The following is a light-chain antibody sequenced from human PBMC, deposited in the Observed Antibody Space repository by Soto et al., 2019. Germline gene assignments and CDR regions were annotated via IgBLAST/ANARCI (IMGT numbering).Light chain of an antibody. CDR3: SSYTSASALAI. CDR1: SSDVGGYNY. J-gene: IGLJ2*01. CDR2: EVT. V-gene: IGLV2-14*01. Sequence: QSALTQPASVSGSPGQSITISCTGTSSDVGGYNYVSWYQQHPGKAPKLLIYEVTNRPSGVSNRFSGSKSGNTASLTISGLQAADEAEYYCSSYTSASALAIFGGGTKLTVL.